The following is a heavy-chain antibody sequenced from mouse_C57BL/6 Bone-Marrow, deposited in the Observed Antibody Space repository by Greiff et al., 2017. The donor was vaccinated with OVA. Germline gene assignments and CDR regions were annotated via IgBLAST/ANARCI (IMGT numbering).Heavy chain of an antibody. D-gene: IGHD2-5*01. J-gene: IGHJ1*03. CDR1: GYTFTSYT. CDR2: INPSSGYT. CDR3: ARRLVRDWYFDV. V-gene: IGHV1-4*01. Sequence: QVQLQQSGADLARPGASVKMSCKASGYTFTSYTMHWVKQRPGQGLEWIGYINPSSGYTKYNQKFKDKATLTADKSSSTAYMQLSSLTSEDSAVYYCARRLVRDWYFDVWGTGTTVTVSS.